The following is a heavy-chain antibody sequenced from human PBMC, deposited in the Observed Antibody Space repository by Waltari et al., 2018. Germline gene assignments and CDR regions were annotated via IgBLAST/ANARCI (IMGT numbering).Heavy chain of an antibody. CDR3: ARAPSSSWSLLGYFDY. Sequence: VQLQQWGAGLLKPSETLSLTCAVYGGSCSGYHWSWIRPPPGEGREWVGEINHSGSTNYNPSLKCRVTISVDTSKNQFSLKLSSVTAADTAVYYCARAPSSSWSLLGYFDYWGQGTLVTVSS. V-gene: IGHV4-34*01. CDR1: GGSCSGYH. J-gene: IGHJ4*02. CDR2: INHSGST. D-gene: IGHD6-13*01.